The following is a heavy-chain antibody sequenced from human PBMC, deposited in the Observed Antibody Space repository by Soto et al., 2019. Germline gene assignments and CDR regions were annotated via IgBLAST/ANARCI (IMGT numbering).Heavy chain of an antibody. CDR1: GFTFSSYG. V-gene: IGHV3-30*18. CDR3: AKDLRNIAAAGPGYSSGWYY. Sequence: QVQLVESGGGVVQPGRSLRLSCAASGFTFSSYGMHWVRQAPGKGLERVAVISYDGSNKYYADSVKGRFTISRDNSKNTLYLQMNSLRAEDTAVYYCAKDLRNIAAAGPGYSSGWYYWGQGTLVTVSS. CDR2: ISYDGSNK. J-gene: IGHJ4*02. D-gene: IGHD6-19*01.